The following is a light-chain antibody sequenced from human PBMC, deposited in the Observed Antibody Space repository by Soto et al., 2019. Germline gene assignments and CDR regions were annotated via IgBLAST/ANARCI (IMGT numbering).Light chain of an antibody. CDR2: DAS. V-gene: IGKV1-5*01. Sequence: VHMTQSTSSLSASVGHSVTIACRASQSISSYLNWYQQKTGKAPKVLIYDASSLESGVPSRFSGSGYGTEFNLIISSLQTDDFATYYCQQYNSYSITFGQGTRLEIK. J-gene: IGKJ5*01. CDR1: QSISSY. CDR3: QQYNSYSIT.